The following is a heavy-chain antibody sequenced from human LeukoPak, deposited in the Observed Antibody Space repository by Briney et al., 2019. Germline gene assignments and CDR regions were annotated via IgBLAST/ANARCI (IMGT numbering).Heavy chain of an antibody. V-gene: IGHV3-53*01. CDR3: ARTKYYYDSSGYPDAFDI. CDR1: GFTFSTW. Sequence: QTGGSLRLSCAASGFTFSTWMNWVRQAPGKGLEWVSVIYSSGSTYYADSVEGRFTISRDNSKNTLYLQMNGLRAEDTAVYYCARTKYYYDSSGYPDAFDIWGQGTMVTVSS. CDR2: IYSSGST. J-gene: IGHJ3*02. D-gene: IGHD3-22*01.